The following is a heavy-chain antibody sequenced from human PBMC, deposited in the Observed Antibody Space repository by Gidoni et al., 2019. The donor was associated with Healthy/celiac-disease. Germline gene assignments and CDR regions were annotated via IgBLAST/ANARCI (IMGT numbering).Heavy chain of an antibody. J-gene: IGHJ4*02. Sequence: EVQLVESGAGLVKPGGSLRLPCAASGFTLSNAWMSWVRQAPGKGLEWVGRITSKTDGGTTDYAAPVKGRFTISRDDSKNTLYLQMNSLKTEDTAVYYCTPNPYYYDSSGYESDYWGQGTLVTVSS. CDR1: GFTLSNAW. D-gene: IGHD3-22*01. CDR3: TPNPYYYDSSGYESDY. CDR2: ITSKTDGGTT. V-gene: IGHV3-15*01.